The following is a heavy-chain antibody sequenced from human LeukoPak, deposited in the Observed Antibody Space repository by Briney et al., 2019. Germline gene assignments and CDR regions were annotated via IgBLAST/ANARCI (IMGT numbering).Heavy chain of an antibody. V-gene: IGHV1-8*01. CDR3: ARGGSSSTSQLDY. J-gene: IGHJ4*02. CDR1: GYTFTSYD. Sequence: ASVKVSCEASGYTFTSYDINWVRQATGQGLEWMGWVNPNSGNTGYAQKFQGRVTMTRNTSISTAYMELSSLRSEDTAVYYCARGGSSSTSQLDYWGQGTLVTVSS. D-gene: IGHD2-2*01. CDR2: VNPNSGNT.